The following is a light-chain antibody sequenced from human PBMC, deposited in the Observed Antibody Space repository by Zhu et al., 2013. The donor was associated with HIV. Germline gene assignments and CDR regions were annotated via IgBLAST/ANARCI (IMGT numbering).Light chain of an antibody. Sequence: QSALTQPASVSGSPGQSITISCTGTSSDVGSYDHVSWYQHLPGSAPKLLIYDNTNRPSGVPDRFSGSKSGTSASLAITGLQAEDEADYYCQSYDNTLTGLVIFGGGTKLTVL. CDR3: QSYDNTLTGLVI. CDR1: SSDVGSYDH. V-gene: IGLV1-40*01. CDR2: DNT. J-gene: IGLJ2*01.